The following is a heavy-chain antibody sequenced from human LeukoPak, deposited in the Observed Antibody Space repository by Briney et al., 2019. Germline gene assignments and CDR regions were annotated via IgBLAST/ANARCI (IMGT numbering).Heavy chain of an antibody. V-gene: IGHV3-23*01. D-gene: IGHD2-2*02. Sequence: PGGSLRLSCAASGFTFSSYGMHWVRQAPGKGLEWVSGISGGGGSTYYADSVKGRFTISRDNSENTLYLQMNSLRAEDTAIYHCARGGRYCTTTNCYIGKWGQGTLVTVSS. CDR1: GFTFSSYG. CDR3: ARGGRYCTTTNCYIGK. J-gene: IGHJ4*02. CDR2: ISGGGGST.